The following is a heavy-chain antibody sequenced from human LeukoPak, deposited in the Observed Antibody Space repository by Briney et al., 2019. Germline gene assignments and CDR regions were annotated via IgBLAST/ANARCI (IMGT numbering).Heavy chain of an antibody. Sequence: ASVKVSCKASGYTFTGYYMHWVRQAPGQGLEWMGWINPNSGGTNYAQKFQGRVAMTRDTSISTAYMELSRLRSDDTAVYYCARERYSYGQQSFDYWDQGTLVTVSS. CDR2: INPNSGGT. V-gene: IGHV1-2*02. CDR3: ARERYSYGQQSFDY. D-gene: IGHD5-18*01. CDR1: GYTFTGYY. J-gene: IGHJ4*02.